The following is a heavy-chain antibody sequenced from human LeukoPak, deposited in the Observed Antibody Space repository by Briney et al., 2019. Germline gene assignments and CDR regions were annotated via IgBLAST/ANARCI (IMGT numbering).Heavy chain of an antibody. J-gene: IGHJ6*03. V-gene: IGHV3-66*02. CDR3: AREVAVYYYYMDV. D-gene: IGHD5-12*01. CDR1: GFTVSSNY. Sequence: QPGGSLRLSCAASGFTVSSNYMSWVRQAPGKGLEGVSVMYSGGSTYYADSVKGRFTISRDNSKNTLYLQMNSLRAEDTAVYYCAREVAVYYYYMDVWGKGTTVTVSS. CDR2: MYSGGST.